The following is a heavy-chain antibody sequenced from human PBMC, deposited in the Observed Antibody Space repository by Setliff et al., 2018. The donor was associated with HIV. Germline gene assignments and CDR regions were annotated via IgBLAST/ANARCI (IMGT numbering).Heavy chain of an antibody. CDR2: ITWDGSTI. V-gene: IGHV3-43*01. CDR3: ARDRLQWLASHAFDL. J-gene: IGHJ3*01. D-gene: IGHD6-19*01. CDR1: GFTFDDYT. Sequence: GGSLRLSCSASGFTFDDYTMHWVRQAPGKGLEWVSLITWDGSTIYYADSVKGRFTISRDNAKNTLYLQMNSLRAEDTAVYYCARDRLQWLASHAFDLWGQGTMVTVSS.